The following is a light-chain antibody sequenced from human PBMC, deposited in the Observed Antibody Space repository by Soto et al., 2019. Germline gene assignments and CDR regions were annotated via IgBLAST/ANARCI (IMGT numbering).Light chain of an antibody. J-gene: IGKJ1*01. CDR2: DAS. Sequence: IQMTQSPSALSASVVDRDTINYRPSQSISSWLAWYQQKPGKAPKLLIYDASTLQSGVPSRYSGSGSGTEFTLTISNLQPDDFATFYCQQYESYSPWTFGQGTKVDIK. V-gene: IGKV1-5*01. CDR1: QSISSW. CDR3: QQYESYSPWT.